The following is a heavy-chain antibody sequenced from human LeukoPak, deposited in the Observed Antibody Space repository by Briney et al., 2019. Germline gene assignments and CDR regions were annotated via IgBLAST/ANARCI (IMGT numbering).Heavy chain of an antibody. CDR2: IYYSGST. CDR3: ARDRSGGSYGMGV. J-gene: IGHJ6*04. V-gene: IGHV4-59*12. Sequence: SETLSLTCTVSGGSISSYYWSWIRQPPGKGLEWIGYIYYSGSTNYNPSLKSRVTMSVDTSKNQFSLKLSSVTAADTAVYYCARDRSGGSYGMGVWGKGTTVTVSS. D-gene: IGHD1-26*01. CDR1: GGSISSYY.